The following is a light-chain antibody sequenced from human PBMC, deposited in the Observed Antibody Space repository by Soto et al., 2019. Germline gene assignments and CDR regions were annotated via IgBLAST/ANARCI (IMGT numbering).Light chain of an antibody. CDR3: SSYTISNTLPFV. J-gene: IGLJ1*01. Sequence: QSVLTQPASVSGSPGQSITISCTGTRRDVGGYNYVSWYQQYPGKSPKLLIYEVTHRPSGVSNRFSGSKSGNTASLTISGRQAEDEADYYCSSYTISNTLPFVFGTGTKVTVL. CDR2: EVT. V-gene: IGLV2-14*01. CDR1: RRDVGGYNY.